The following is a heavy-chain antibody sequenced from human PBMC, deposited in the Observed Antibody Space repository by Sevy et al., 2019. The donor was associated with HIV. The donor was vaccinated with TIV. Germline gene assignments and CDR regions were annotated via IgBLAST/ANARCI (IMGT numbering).Heavy chain of an antibody. V-gene: IGHV3-30*02. J-gene: IGHJ4*02. CDR2: IRYDGSTK. CDR1: GFTFSIYG. CDR3: AKDLTGRYSSSSGGFDY. Sequence: GGSLRLSCAASGFTFSIYGMHWVRQAPGKGLEWVACIRYDGSTKYYADSVKGRFTISRDNSKNTLYLQMNSLRAEDTAVYYCAKDLTGRYSSSSGGFDYWGQGTLVTFSS. D-gene: IGHD6-6*01.